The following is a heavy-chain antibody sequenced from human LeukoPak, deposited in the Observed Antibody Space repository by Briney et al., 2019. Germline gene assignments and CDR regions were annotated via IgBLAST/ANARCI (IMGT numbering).Heavy chain of an antibody. CDR2: IKYDGGVK. V-gene: IGHV3-7*03. Sequence: PGGSLRLSCAASGFIFSTSWMSWVRQAPGKGLEWVANIKYDGGVKYYVDSVEGRFTISRDNAKNTLFVQMNSPRAEDTAVYYCARRGESVSYGDYRFDYWGQGTLVTVSS. D-gene: IGHD4-17*01. J-gene: IGHJ4*02. CDR3: ARRGESVSYGDYRFDY. CDR1: GFIFSTSW.